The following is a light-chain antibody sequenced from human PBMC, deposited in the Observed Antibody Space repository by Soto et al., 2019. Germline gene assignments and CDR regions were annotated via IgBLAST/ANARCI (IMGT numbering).Light chain of an antibody. CDR2: AAS. CDR3: QQYYSYPLT. V-gene: IGKV1-8*01. CDR1: QGISSY. Sequence: AIRMTQSPSSFSASTGDRVTITCRASQGISSYLAWYQQKPGKAPKLLIYAASTSQSGVPSRFSGSGSDTDFTLTISCLQSEYFATYYCQQYYSYPLTFGGGTKVEIK. J-gene: IGKJ4*01.